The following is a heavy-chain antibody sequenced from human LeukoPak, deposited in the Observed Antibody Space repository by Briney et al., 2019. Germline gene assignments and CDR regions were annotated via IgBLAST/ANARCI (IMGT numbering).Heavy chain of an antibody. J-gene: IGHJ6*03. Sequence: ASVKVSCKASGYRFTKQSMNWVRQAAGQGLEWMGWINTNTGNPTYAQGFTGRFVFSFDTSVSTAYLQISSLKAEDTAVYYCARYSSGWYWLTTRYYYMDVWGKGTTVTVPS. D-gene: IGHD6-19*01. CDR2: INTNTGNP. V-gene: IGHV7-4-1*02. CDR3: ARYSSGWYWLTTRYYYMDV. CDR1: GYRFTKQS.